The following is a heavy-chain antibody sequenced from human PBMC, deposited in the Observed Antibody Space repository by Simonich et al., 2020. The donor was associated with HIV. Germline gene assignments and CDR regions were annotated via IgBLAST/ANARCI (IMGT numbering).Heavy chain of an antibody. CDR2: ISSSGSTI. CDR1: GFTFSSYE. D-gene: IGHD1-7*01. J-gene: IGHJ3*02. CDR3: ARGGLNWNYDAFDI. V-gene: IGHV3-48*03. Sequence: EVQLVESGGGLVQPGGSLRPSGEAFGFTFSSYEMNWVRQAPGKGMEWVSYISSSGSTIYYADSVKGRFTISRDNAKNSLYLQMNSLRAEDTAVYYCARGGLNWNYDAFDIWGQGTMVTVSS.